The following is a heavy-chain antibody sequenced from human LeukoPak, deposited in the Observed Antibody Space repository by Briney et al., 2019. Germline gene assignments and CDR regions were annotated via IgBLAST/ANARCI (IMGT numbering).Heavy chain of an antibody. V-gene: IGHV3-7*01. D-gene: IGHD3-10*01. Sequence: GGSLRLSCAASEFTFSNYWMSWVRQAPGKGLDWVANIKQDGSEKQYVELVKGRFTISRDNAKNSLYLQMNSLRAEDTAVYYCARRGLRSQSGKPYYGSDVWGQGTTVTVSS. J-gene: IGHJ6*02. CDR2: IKQDGSEK. CDR3: ARRGLRSQSGKPYYGSDV. CDR1: EFTFSNYW.